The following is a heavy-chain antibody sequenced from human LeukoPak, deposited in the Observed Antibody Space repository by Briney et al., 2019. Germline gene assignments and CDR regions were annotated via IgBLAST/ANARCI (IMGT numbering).Heavy chain of an antibody. CDR1: GFTFSSYA. CDR3: ARSLRYSDTYYFDY. CDR2: ISGSGGST. J-gene: IGHJ4*02. V-gene: IGHV3-23*01. Sequence: GGSLRLSCAASGFTFSSYAMSWVRQAPGKGLEWVSAISGSGGSTYYADSVKGRFTISRDNSKNTLSLQMNSLRAEDTAVYYCARSLRYSDTYYFDYWGQGTLVTVSS. D-gene: IGHD1-26*01.